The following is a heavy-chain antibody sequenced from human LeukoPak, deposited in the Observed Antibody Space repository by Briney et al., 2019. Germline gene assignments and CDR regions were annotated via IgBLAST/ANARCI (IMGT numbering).Heavy chain of an antibody. CDR3: ARRTYYYDSSGYYSEGYYGMDV. V-gene: IGHV1-8*01. CDR2: MNPNSGNT. Sequence: ASVKVSCKASGYTFTSYDINWVRQATGQGLEWMGWMNPNSGNTGYAQKFQGRVTMTRNTSISTAYMELSSLRSEDTDVYYCARRTYYYDSSGYYSEGYYGMDVWGQGTTVTVSS. CDR1: GYTFTSYD. D-gene: IGHD3-22*01. J-gene: IGHJ6*02.